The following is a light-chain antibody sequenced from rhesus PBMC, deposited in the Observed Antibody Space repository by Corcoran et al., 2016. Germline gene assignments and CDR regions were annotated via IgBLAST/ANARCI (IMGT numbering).Light chain of an antibody. CDR1: QGISSW. J-gene: IGKJ3*01. V-gene: IGKV1-22*01. Sequence: YPSSLSASVGDTVTITCRASQGISSWLAWYQQKPGKAPKLLIYKASSLQSGVPSRFSGSGSGTDFTLTISNLQSEDFATYYCQQYNSRPFTFGPGAKLDI. CDR2: KAS. CDR3: QQYNSRPFT.